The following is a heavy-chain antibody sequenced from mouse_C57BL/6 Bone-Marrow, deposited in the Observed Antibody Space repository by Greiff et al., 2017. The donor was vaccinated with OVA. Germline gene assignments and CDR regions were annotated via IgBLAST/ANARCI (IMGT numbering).Heavy chain of an antibody. D-gene: IGHD1-1*01. CDR3: ARWGITTVEEYYFDD. Sequence: EVQLQESGPELVKPGASVKMSCKASGYTFTDYNMHWVKQSHGKSLEWIGYINPNNGGTSYNQKFKGKATLTVNKSSSTAYMELRSLTSEDSAVYYCARWGITTVEEYYFDDWGQGTTLTVSS. V-gene: IGHV1-22*01. CDR1: GYTFTDYN. J-gene: IGHJ2*01. CDR2: INPNNGGT.